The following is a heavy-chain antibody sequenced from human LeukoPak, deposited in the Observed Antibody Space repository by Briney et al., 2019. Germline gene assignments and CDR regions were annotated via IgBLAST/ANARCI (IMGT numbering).Heavy chain of an antibody. J-gene: IGHJ4*01. D-gene: IGHD4-23*01. CDR1: GFTFSSYG. V-gene: IGHV3-30*02. CDR2: IRYDGSNK. Sequence: GGSLRLSCAASGFTFSSYGMHWVRQAPGKGLEWVAFIRYDGSNKYYADSVKGRFTISRDNAKNSLYLQMNSLRVEDTALYFCARETQGLDFWGQGILVTVSS. CDR3: ARETQGLDF.